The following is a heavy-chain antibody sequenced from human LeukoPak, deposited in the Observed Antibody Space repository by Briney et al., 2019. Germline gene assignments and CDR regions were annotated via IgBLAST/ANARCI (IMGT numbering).Heavy chain of an antibody. CDR1: GFTFSSAW. J-gene: IGHJ4*02. D-gene: IGHD3-10*01. CDR3: ARSMIRGLITHHNFDY. CDR2: ISSSGSYI. Sequence: GGALTLSCAASGFTFSSAWMNWLRQTPGKGLEWVSSISSSGSYIYYADAVKGRFTISRDNAKNSLYLQLNSLRAEDTAVYYCARSMIRGLITHHNFDYWGQGTLVTVSS. V-gene: IGHV3-21*01.